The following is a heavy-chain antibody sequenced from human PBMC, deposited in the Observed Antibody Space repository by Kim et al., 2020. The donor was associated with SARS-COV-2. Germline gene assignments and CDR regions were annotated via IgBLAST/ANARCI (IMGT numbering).Heavy chain of an antibody. V-gene: IGHV3-33*01. CDR1: GFSFSSYA. J-gene: IGHJ4*02. Sequence: GGSLRLSCVATGFSFSSYAMHWVRQAPGKGLEWVAVMWSVGSDEHYTDSVKGRFTIFRDNYKNTLYLQMNSLKAEDTAVYYCATLDYWGQGTLVTVSS. CDR3: ATLDY. CDR2: MWSVGSDE.